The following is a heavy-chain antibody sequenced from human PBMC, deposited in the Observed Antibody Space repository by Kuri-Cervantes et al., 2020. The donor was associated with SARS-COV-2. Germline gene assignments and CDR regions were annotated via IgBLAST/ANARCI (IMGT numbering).Heavy chain of an antibody. J-gene: IGHJ5*02. CDR2: INHSGST. CDR3: ARGDIVVVPAARYNWFDP. Sequence: GSLRLSCGVYGGSFSAYYWSWIRQPPGKGLEWIGEINHSGSTNYNPSLKSRVTISVDTSKNQFSLKLSSVTAADTAVYYCARGDIVVVPAARYNWFDPWGQGTLVTVSS. CDR1: GGSFSAYY. D-gene: IGHD2-2*01. V-gene: IGHV4-34*01.